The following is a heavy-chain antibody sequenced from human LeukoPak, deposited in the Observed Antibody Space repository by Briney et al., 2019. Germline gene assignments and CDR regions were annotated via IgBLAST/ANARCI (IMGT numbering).Heavy chain of an antibody. CDR3: ARDGIAAAGTVRFDP. CDR1: GGFISSYY. Sequence: PSETLSLTCTVSGGFISSYYWSWIRQPAGKGLEWIGRIYTSGSTNYNPSLKSRVTMSVDTSKNQLSLKLSSVTAADTAVYYCARDGIAAAGTVRFDPWGQGTLVTVPS. V-gene: IGHV4-4*07. CDR2: IYTSGST. D-gene: IGHD6-13*01. J-gene: IGHJ5*02.